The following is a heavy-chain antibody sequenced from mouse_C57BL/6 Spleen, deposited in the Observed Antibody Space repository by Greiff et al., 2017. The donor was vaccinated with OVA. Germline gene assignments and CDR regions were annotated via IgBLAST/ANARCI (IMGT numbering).Heavy chain of an antibody. V-gene: IGHV1-55*01. CDR2: IYPGSGST. D-gene: IGHD1-1*01. CDR3: GREGAYGGTFDY. Sequence: QVQLQQPGAELVKPGASVKMSCKASGYTFTSYWITWVKQRPGQGLEWIGDIYPGSGSTNYNEKFKSKATLTVDTSSSTAYMQRSSLTSEYSAVYYCGREGAYGGTFDYWGQGTTLTVSS. J-gene: IGHJ2*01. CDR1: GYTFTSYW.